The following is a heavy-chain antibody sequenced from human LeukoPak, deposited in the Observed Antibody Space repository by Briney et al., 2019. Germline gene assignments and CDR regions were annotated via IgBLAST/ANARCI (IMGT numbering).Heavy chain of an antibody. D-gene: IGHD2-2*01. CDR3: AREYCSSTSCYLWYFDL. CDR1: GGSFSGYY. V-gene: IGHV4-34*01. Sequence: SETLSLTCAVYGGSFSGYYWSWTRQPPGKGLEWIGEINHSGSTNYNPSLKSRVTISVDTSKNQFSLKLSSVTAADTAVYYCAREYCSSTSCYLWYFDLWGRGTLVTVSS. J-gene: IGHJ2*01. CDR2: INHSGST.